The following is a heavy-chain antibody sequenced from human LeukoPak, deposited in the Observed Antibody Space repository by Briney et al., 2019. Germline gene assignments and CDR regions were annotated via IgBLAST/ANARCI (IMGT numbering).Heavy chain of an antibody. D-gene: IGHD5-18*01. CDR3: AREGNTAMVELGY. CDR2: IWYDGSNK. J-gene: IGHJ4*02. CDR1: GFTFSSYG. Sequence: GGSLRLSCAASGFTFSSYGMHWVRQAPGKGLEWVAVIWYDGSNKYYADSVKGRFTISRDNSKNTLYLQMNSLRAEDTAVYYCAREGNTAMVELGYWGQGTLVTVSS. V-gene: IGHV3-33*01.